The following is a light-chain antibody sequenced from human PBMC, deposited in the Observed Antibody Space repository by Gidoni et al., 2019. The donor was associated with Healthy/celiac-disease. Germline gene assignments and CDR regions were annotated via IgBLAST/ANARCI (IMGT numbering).Light chain of an antibody. CDR3: QQRSNWPTP. Sequence: EIELTQSPATLPLPPGERATLTCRASQSVGSYLAWYQQKPGQAPRLLIYDASNRATGSPARFSGSGSGTDFTLTISSLAPDDFAVYYCQQRSNWPTPFGQGTKLEIK. J-gene: IGKJ2*01. V-gene: IGKV3-11*01. CDR2: DAS. CDR1: QSVGSY.